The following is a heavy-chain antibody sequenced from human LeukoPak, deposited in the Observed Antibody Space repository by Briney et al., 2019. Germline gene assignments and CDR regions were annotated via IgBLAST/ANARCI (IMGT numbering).Heavy chain of an antibody. V-gene: IGHV1-24*01. CDR2: FDPEDGET. CDR1: GYTLTELS. D-gene: IGHD6-6*01. Sequence: ASVKVSCKVSGYTLTELSMHWVRQAPGKGLEWMGGFDPEDGETIYAQKFQGRVTMTEDTSTDTAYMELSSLRSEDTAVYYCATVDSSSLGVVYFDYWGQGTLVTVSS. CDR3: ATVDSSSLGVVYFDY. J-gene: IGHJ4*02.